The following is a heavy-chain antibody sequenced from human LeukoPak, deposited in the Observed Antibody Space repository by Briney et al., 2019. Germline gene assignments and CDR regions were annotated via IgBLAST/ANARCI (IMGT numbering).Heavy chain of an antibody. CDR1: GYTFTSYY. D-gene: IGHD1-7*01. CDR2: INPSGGST. J-gene: IGHJ3*02. CDR3: ARANWNYEDAFDI. Sequence: ASVKVSCKASGYTFTSYYMHWVRQAPGQGLEWMGIINPSGGSTSYAQKFQGRVTMTRDMSTSTVYMELSSLRSEDTAVYYCARANWNYEDAFDIWGQGTMVTVSS. V-gene: IGHV1-46*01.